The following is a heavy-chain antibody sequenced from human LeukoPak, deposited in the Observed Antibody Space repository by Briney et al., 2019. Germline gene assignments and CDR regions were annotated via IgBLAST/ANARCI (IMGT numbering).Heavy chain of an antibody. Sequence: PSETLSLTCTVSGGSFSSSSYYWGWIRQPPGKGLEWIGSIYYSGSTYYNPSLKSRVTISVDTSKNQFSLKLSSVTAADTAVYYCARHEGYCSSTSCYQLYYGMDVWGQGTTVTASS. CDR1: GGSFSSSSYY. V-gene: IGHV4-39*01. J-gene: IGHJ6*02. CDR2: IYYSGST. CDR3: ARHEGYCSSTSCYQLYYGMDV. D-gene: IGHD2-2*01.